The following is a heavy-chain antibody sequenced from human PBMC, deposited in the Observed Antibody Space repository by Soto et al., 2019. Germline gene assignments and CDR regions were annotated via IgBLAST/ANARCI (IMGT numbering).Heavy chain of an antibody. D-gene: IGHD2-15*01. CDR1: GFTFSSYS. Sequence: GGSLRLSCAASGFTFSSYSMNWVRQAPGKGLEWVSSISSSSSYIYYADSVKGRFTISRDNAKNSLYLQMNSLRPEDTALYYCAKVVVQATQPRYYFYGMDVWGQGTTVTVSS. V-gene: IGHV3-21*04. CDR3: AKVVVQATQPRYYFYGMDV. J-gene: IGHJ6*02. CDR2: ISSSSSYI.